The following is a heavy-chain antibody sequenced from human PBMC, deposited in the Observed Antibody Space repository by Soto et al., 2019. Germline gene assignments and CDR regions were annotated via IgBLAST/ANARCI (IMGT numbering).Heavy chain of an antibody. J-gene: IGHJ4*02. D-gene: IGHD3-22*01. CDR1: GGTFNNYI. V-gene: IGHV1-69*08. CDR3: VVNYYDSSGYYDY. CDR2: IILIIETA. Sequence: QVQLVQSGAEVKKPGSSVKVSCKASGGTFNNYIISWVRQAPGQGLEWMGRIILIIETATYAQKFQGRVTNTADKYTSTAYMELSSLRSDDTAVYYCVVNYYDSSGYYDYWGQGTRVTVSS.